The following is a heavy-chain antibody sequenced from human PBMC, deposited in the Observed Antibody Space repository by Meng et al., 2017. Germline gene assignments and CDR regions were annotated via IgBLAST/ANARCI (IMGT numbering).Heavy chain of an antibody. CDR1: GFRVTDAW. CDR2: INSNSDGGTT. J-gene: IGHJ4*02. D-gene: IGHD6-13*01. CDR3: ATGAAAADH. Sequence: VGLGGALVKAGGSLRLSCVASGFRVTDAWMSWVRQAPGKGLEWVGRINSNSDGGTTDYAAPVKGRFTISRDDSKNTLYLQMNSLITEDTAVYFCATGAAAADHWGQGTLVTVSS. V-gene: IGHV3-15*02.